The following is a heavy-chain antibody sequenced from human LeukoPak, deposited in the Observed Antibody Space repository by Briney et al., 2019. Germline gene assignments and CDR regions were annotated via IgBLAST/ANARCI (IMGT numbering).Heavy chain of an antibody. Sequence: GGTLRLSCVASGFSFSYHGMNWVRLAPGKGLEWVSGVSPPGGGTYYADSVKGRFTISRDNSKNTLYLQMNSLRAEDTAVYYCAKEGTIFGVVDYFDYWGQGTLVTVSS. V-gene: IGHV3-23*01. CDR2: VSPPGGGT. J-gene: IGHJ4*02. D-gene: IGHD3-3*01. CDR3: AKEGTIFGVVDYFDY. CDR1: GFSFSYHG.